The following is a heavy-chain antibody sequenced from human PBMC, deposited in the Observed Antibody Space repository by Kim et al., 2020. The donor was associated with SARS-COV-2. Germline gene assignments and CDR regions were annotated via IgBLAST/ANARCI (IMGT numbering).Heavy chain of an antibody. CDR3: ARGLIGGSYSVFDY. CDR1: GGSVSSGSYY. D-gene: IGHD1-26*01. V-gene: IGHV4-61*01. CDR2: IYYSGST. Sequence: SETLSLTCTVSGGSVSSGSYYWSWIRQPPGKGLEWIGYIYYSGSTNYNPSLKSRVTISVDTSKNQFSLKLSSVTASDTAVYYCARGLIGGSYSVFDYWG. J-gene: IGHJ4*01.